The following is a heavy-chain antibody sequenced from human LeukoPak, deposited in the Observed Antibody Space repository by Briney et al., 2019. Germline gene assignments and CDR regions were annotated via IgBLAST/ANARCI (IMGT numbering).Heavy chain of an antibody. CDR3: AREGPYCSSTSCFGWFDP. Sequence: SETLSLTCTVSGGSISSYYWSWIRQPAGKGLEWIGRIYTSGSTNYNPSLKSRVTMSVDTSKNQFSLKLSSVTAADTAVYYCAREGPYCSSTSCFGWFDPWGQGTLVTVSS. J-gene: IGHJ5*02. CDR2: IYTSGST. V-gene: IGHV4-4*07. CDR1: GGSISSYY. D-gene: IGHD2-2*01.